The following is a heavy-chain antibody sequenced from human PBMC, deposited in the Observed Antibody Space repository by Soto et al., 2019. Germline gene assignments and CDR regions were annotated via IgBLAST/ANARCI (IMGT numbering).Heavy chain of an antibody. CDR3: ARVAITLVRGVSFYYYYGMDV. V-gene: IGHV1-69*05. CDR1: GGTFSSYA. D-gene: IGHD3-10*01. CDR2: IIPIFDTA. J-gene: IGHJ6*02. Sequence: SVKVSCKTSGGTFSSYAISWVRQAPGQGLEWMGGIIPIFDTANYAQKFQGRVTITTDTSTSTAYMELRSLRSDDTAVYYCARVAITLVRGVSFYYYYGMDVWGQGTTVTVSS.